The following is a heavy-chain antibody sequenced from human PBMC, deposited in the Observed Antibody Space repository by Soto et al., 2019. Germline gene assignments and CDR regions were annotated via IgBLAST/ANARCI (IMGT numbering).Heavy chain of an antibody. D-gene: IGHD3-9*01. J-gene: IGHJ3*02. CDR1: RFTFSDYY. CDR3: ARDADILTGSDAFDI. CDR2: ISSSSTYT. Sequence: GGSLRLSCAASRFTFSDYYMSWIRQAPGKGLEWVSYISSSSTYTNYADSLKGRFTISRDNAKNSLYLQMNSLRAEDTAVYYCARDADILTGSDAFDIWGQGTMVTVSS. V-gene: IGHV3-11*05.